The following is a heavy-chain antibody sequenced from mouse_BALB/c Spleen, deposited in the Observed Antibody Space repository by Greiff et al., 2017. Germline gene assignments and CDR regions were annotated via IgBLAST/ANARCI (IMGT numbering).Heavy chain of an antibody. J-gene: IGHJ2*01. D-gene: IGHD1-1*01. CDR3: ARLPTVVAHFDY. CDR1: GYSITSYYA. Sequence: EVQLQQSGPGLVKPSQSLSLTCTVTGYSITSYYAWNWIRQFPGNKLEWMGYISYSGSTSYNPSLKSRISITRDTSKNQFFLQLNSVTTEDTATYYCARLPTVVAHFDYWGQGTTLTVSS. CDR2: ISYSGST. V-gene: IGHV3-2*02.